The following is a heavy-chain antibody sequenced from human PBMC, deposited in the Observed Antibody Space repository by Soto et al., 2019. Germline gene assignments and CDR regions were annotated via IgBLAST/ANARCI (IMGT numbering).Heavy chain of an antibody. CDR2: IIPIFGTA. Sequence: SVKVSCKASGGTFSSYAISWVRQAPGQGLEWMGGIIPIFGTANYAQKFQGRVTITADESTSTAYMELSSLRSEDTAVYYCAKESVVVPALGWFDPWGQGTLVTVSS. V-gene: IGHV1-69*13. CDR1: GGTFSSYA. D-gene: IGHD2-2*01. CDR3: AKESVVVPALGWFDP. J-gene: IGHJ5*02.